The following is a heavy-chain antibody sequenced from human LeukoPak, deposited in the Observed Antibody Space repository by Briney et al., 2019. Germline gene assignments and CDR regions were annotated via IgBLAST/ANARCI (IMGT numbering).Heavy chain of an antibody. CDR1: GYTFTTYG. J-gene: IGHJ4*02. V-gene: IGHV7-4-1*02. Sequence: ASVKVSCKASGYTFTTYGMNWVRQAAGQGHEWMGWINTNTGNPTYAQGFTGRFVFSLDTSVSTAYLQISSLKAEDTAVYYCARVYYDFWSGYFGAEGWVDYWGQGTLVTVSS. CDR3: ARVYYDFWSGYFGAEGWVDY. D-gene: IGHD3-3*01. CDR2: INTNTGNP.